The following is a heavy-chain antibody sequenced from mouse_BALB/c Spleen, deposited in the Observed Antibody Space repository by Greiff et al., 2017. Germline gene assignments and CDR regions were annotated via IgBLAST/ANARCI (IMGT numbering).Heavy chain of an antibody. CDR1: GFTFTDYY. D-gene: IGHD1-1*01. CDR3: ARAIYYYGSSYFDY. CDR2: IRNKANGYTT. J-gene: IGHJ2*01. Sequence: EVQVVESGGGLVQPGGSLRLSCATSGFTFTDYYMSWVRQPPGKALEWLGFIRNKANGYTTEYSASVKGRFTISRDNSQSILYLQMNTLRAEDSATYYCARAIYYYGSSYFDYWGQGTTLTVSS. V-gene: IGHV7-3*02.